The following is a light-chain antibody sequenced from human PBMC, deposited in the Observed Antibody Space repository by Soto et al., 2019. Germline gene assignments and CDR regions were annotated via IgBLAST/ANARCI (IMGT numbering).Light chain of an antibody. J-gene: IGKJ3*01. Sequence: EIVLTQSPGTLSLSPGATATLSCRASQSVSRNYLAWFQQKPGQAPRLLIHGTSSRAAGTPDRFSGSGSGTDFTLTISRLEPEDFAVYYCHHYGDSPIYTFGPGNKVDFK. CDR1: QSVSRNY. CDR2: GTS. V-gene: IGKV3-20*01. CDR3: HHYGDSPIYT.